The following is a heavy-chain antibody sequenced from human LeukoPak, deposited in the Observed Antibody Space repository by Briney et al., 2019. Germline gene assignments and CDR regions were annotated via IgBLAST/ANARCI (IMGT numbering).Heavy chain of an antibody. V-gene: IGHV1-69*13. J-gene: IGHJ4*02. Sequence: ASVKVSCKASGGTFSSYAISWVRQAPGQGLEWMGGIIPIFGTANYAQKFQGRVTITADESTSTAYMELSSLRSEDTAVYYCAIRYCSGGSCYGLDYWGQGTLVTVSS. CDR1: GGTFSSYA. CDR2: IIPIFGTA. CDR3: AIRYCSGGSCYGLDY. D-gene: IGHD2-15*01.